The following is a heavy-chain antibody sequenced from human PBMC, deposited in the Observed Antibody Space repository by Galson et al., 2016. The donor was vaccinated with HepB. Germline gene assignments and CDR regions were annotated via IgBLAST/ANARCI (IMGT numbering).Heavy chain of an antibody. CDR1: RFTFSDYY. CDR3: ARDVLGGGYDFGGRGHYYYYYGMDV. D-gene: IGHD5-12*01. V-gene: IGHV3-53*01. J-gene: IGHJ6*04. Sequence: SLRLSCAASRFTFSDYYMSWVRQPPGKGLEWVSRINSDGRTYYTDSVRGRFTIARDDSKKSVYLQMNGLRIDDTAVYYCARDVLGGGYDFGGRGHYYYYYGMDVWGTGTTVTVSS. CDR2: INSDGRT.